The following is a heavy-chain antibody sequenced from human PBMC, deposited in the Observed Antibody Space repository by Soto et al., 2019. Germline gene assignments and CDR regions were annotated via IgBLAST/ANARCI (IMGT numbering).Heavy chain of an antibody. D-gene: IGHD2-15*01. Sequence: SETLSLTCTVSGGSISSYYWSWIRQPPGKGLEWIGYIYYSGSTNYNPSLKSRVTISVDTSKNQFSLKLSSVTAADTAVYYCARLGFVYCSGGSCDYIDVRAKGTTVTVSS. V-gene: IGHV4-59*08. CDR3: ARLGFVYCSGGSCDYIDV. CDR2: IYYSGST. J-gene: IGHJ6*03. CDR1: GGSISSYY.